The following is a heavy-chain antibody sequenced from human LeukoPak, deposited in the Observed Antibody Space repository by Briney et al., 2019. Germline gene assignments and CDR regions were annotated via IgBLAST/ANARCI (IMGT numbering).Heavy chain of an antibody. CDR2: IYSSGST. CDR1: AGSISSYY. J-gene: IGHJ6*02. V-gene: IGHV4-59*01. CDR3: ARVDEGGYYYYGMDV. D-gene: IGHD3-16*01. Sequence: SETLSLACTVSAGSISSYYWSWIRQPPGKGLEWIGYIYSSGSTNYNPSLKSRVTISVDTSKNQFSLKLSSVTAADTAVYYCARVDEGGYYYYGMDVWGQGTAVTVSS.